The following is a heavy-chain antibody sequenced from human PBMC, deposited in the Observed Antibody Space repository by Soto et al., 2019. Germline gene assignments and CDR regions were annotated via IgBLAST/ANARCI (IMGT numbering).Heavy chain of an antibody. CDR1: GGSVATGAYY. CDR2: TLYSGSP. Sequence: SETLSLTCRVSGGSVATGAYYWSWIRQPPGKGLEWIGYTLYSGSPNYNPSLQSLQSRVTISVDTSRNQFSLRLTSVTAADTALYYCARHDYYHRTFDIWGQGTLVTVSS. J-gene: IGHJ3*02. D-gene: IGHD3-9*01. V-gene: IGHV4-61*08. CDR3: ARHDYYHRTFDI.